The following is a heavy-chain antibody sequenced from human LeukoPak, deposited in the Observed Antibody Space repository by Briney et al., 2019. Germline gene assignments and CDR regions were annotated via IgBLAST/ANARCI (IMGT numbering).Heavy chain of an antibody. J-gene: IGHJ4*02. V-gene: IGHV3-23*01. CDR3: AKDQCIG. CDR2: ISGSGGST. CDR1: RFTFSSYA. D-gene: IGHD1-26*01. Sequence: GESLRLSCAVSRFTFSSYAMSWVRQAPGKGLEWVSAISGSGGSTYYADSVKGRSTISRDNSKNTLYLQINSLRAEDTAVYYWAKDQCIGWGKGTLVTVS.